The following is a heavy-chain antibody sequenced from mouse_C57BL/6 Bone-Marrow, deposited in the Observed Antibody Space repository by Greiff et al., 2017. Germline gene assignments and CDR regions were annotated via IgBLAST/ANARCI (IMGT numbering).Heavy chain of an antibody. CDR3: ARHGTTVAFGY. Sequence: DVQLVESGGGLVQPGGSLKLSCAASGFTFSDYYMYWVRQTPEKRLEWVAYISNGGGSTYYPDTVKGRFTISRDNSKNTLYLQMIRLRAEDTAMYYCARHGTTVAFGYWGQGTTLTVAS. J-gene: IGHJ2*01. CDR1: GFTFSDYY. V-gene: IGHV5-12*01. D-gene: IGHD1-1*01. CDR2: ISNGGGST.